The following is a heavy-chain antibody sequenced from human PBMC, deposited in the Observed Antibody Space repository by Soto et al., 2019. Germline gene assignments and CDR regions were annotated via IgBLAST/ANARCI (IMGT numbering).Heavy chain of an antibody. CDR3: VKDNGLGVIPVFYYFGY. V-gene: IGHV3-9*01. CDR2: ISWNSGST. D-gene: IGHD3-16*02. Sequence: EVQLVESGGGLVQPGRSLRLSCAASGFSFGDYAMHWVRQAPGKGLGWVAGISWNSGSTGYADSVKGRFTISRDNAKNSLYLQMNSLRAEDTAFYYCVKDNGLGVIPVFYYFGYWGQGTLVTVSS. CDR1: GFSFGDYA. J-gene: IGHJ4*02.